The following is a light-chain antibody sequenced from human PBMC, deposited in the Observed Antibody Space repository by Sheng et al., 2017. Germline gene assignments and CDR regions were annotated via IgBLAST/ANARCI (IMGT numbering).Light chain of an antibody. CDR2: GTS. V-gene: IGKV1-39*01. Sequence: DIQMTQSPSSLSASVGDRVTITCRASQTLGKYVNWYQEKPGEAPSLLIYGTSSLATGVPSRFSGSGSGSDFILTIYSLQPEDFATYYCQQSYSVPRTFGQGTEGG. CDR1: QTLGKY. J-gene: IGKJ1*01. CDR3: QQSYSVPRT.